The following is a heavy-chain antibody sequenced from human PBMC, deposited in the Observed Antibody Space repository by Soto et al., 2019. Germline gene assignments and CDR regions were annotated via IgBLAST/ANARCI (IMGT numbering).Heavy chain of an antibody. CDR3: ARGSSHYYYGMDV. CDR2: INHSGST. V-gene: IGHV4-34*01. CDR1: GESFSGYF. Sequence: QVQLQQWGAGLLKPSETLSLTCAVYGESFSGYFWTWIRQPPGKGLEWIGEINHSGSTNYNPSLKSRVTISVDTSKNQFSLQLSSVTAADTAVYYCARGSSHYYYGMDVWGQGTTVTVSS. J-gene: IGHJ6*02.